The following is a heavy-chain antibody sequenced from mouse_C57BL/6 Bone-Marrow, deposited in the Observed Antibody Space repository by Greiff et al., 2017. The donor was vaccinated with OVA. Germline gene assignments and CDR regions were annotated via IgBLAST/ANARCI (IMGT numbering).Heavy chain of an antibody. CDR3: ARGWYN. Sequence: VQLQQPGAELVKPGASVKLSCKASGYTFTSYWMQWVQQRPGQGLEWIGEIDPSDSYTNYHQKFKGKATLTVDTSSSTAYMQLSSLTSEDSAVYYCARGWYNWGKGTLVTVSA. CDR1: GYTFTSYW. CDR2: IDPSDSYT. V-gene: IGHV1-50*01. J-gene: IGHJ3*01. D-gene: IGHD1-1*02.